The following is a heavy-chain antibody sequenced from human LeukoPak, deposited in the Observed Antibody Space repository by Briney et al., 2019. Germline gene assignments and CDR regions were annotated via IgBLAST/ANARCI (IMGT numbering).Heavy chain of an antibody. D-gene: IGHD6-19*01. J-gene: IGHJ4*02. CDR3: ARAHSSGWYYFDY. V-gene: IGHV1-46*01. Sequence: ASVKVSCKASGYTFINNWMHWVRQAPGQGLEWIGLINPTGTGTLYAQKFQGRVTMTRDMSTSTAYMELRSLRSDDTAVYYCARAHSSGWYYFDYWGQGTLVTVSS. CDR2: INPTGTGT. CDR1: GYTFINNW.